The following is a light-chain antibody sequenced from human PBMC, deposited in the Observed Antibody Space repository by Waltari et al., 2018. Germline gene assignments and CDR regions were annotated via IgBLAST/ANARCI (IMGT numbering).Light chain of an antibody. Sequence: QLVLNPSPSASAFLAASVTLTCTLSSGDTSNITLSHQQHPEKGPRYFMKVNSDGSHSKGEEIPDRFSGSSSGAERYLTISSLQSEDEADYDCQTGGHGTWVFGGGTKLTVL. CDR1: SGDTSNI. CDR3: QTGGHGTWV. CDR2: VNSDGSH. V-gene: IGLV4-69*01. J-gene: IGLJ3*02.